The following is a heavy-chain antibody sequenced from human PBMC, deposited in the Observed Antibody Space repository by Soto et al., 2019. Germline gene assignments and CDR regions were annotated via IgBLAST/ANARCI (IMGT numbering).Heavy chain of an antibody. CDR2: INHSGST. D-gene: IGHD2-2*01. CDR1: GGSFSGYY. V-gene: IGHV4-34*01. CDR3: ARASDIVVVPAATYGMDV. J-gene: IGHJ6*02. Sequence: SETLSLTCAVYGGSFSGYYWSWIRQPPGKGLEWIGEINHSGSTNYNPSLKSRVTISVDTSKNQFSLKLSSVTAADTAVYYCARASDIVVVPAATYGMDVWGQGTTVTVSS.